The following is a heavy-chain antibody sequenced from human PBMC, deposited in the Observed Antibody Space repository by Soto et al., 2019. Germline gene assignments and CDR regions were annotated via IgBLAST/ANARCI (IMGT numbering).Heavy chain of an antibody. CDR2: IHYSGST. CDR3: ARHSYYSNPLRFDP. J-gene: IGHJ5*02. Sequence: QVQLQESGPGLVQPSETLSLTCTVSGGSITGYYWSWIRQPPGKGPEWIGNIHYSGSTNYNPPLTSRVTLSVDTSRNQFSLRLSSVTAAETAVYYCARHSYYSNPLRFDPWGQGTLVTVSS. D-gene: IGHD4-4*01. CDR1: GGSITGYY. V-gene: IGHV4-59*08.